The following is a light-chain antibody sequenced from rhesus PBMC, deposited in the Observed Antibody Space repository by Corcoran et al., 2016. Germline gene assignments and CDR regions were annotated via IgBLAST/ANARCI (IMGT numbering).Light chain of an antibody. J-gene: IGKJ1*01. CDR2: DAS. V-gene: IGKV1-44*02. CDR3: QQHNSHPWT. CDR1: QTISSY. Sequence: DIQMTQSPSSLSSSVGDRVTITCRASQTISSYLAWYQQKPGKVPKVLIYDASSLESGVPSRCSGSGARTDCPLTISSLQPGDFATYYCQQHNSHPWTFGQGTKVEIK.